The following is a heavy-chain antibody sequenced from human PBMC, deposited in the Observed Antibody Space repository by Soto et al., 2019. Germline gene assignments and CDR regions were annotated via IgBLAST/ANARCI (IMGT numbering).Heavy chain of an antibody. D-gene: IGHD3-22*01. J-gene: IGHJ4*02. CDR2: IIPIFGTA. CDR1: RYTFTAYF. V-gene: IGHV1-69*06. Sequence: SVKVSCKASRYTFTAYFIHWVRQAPGQGLEWMGGIIPIFGTANYAQKFQGRVTITADKSTSTAYMELSSLRSEDTAVYYCASEIPQDYYDSSGYFDYWGQGTLVTVSS. CDR3: ASEIPQDYYDSSGYFDY.